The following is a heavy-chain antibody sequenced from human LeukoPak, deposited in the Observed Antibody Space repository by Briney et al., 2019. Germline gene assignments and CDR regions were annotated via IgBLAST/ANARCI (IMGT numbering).Heavy chain of an antibody. CDR2: ISGSGGRT. Sequence: GGSLRLSCAVSGITLSNYGMSWVRQAPGKGLEWVAGISGSGGRTNYADSVKGRFTISRDNPKNTLYLQVNSLRAEDTAVYFCAKRGVVIRVILVGFHKEAYYFDSWGQGALVTDSS. D-gene: IGHD3-22*01. J-gene: IGHJ4*02. V-gene: IGHV3-23*01. CDR1: GITLSNYG. CDR3: AKRGVVIRVILVGFHKEAYYFDS.